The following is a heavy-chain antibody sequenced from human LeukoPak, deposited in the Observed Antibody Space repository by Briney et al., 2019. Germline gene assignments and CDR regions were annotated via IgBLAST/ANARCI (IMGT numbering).Heavy chain of an antibody. V-gene: IGHV3-21*01. CDR2: ISSSTSYI. CDR1: GFTFSDYS. Sequence: GGSLRLSCAASGFTFSDYSMNWVRQAPGKELEWVSSISSSTSYIYYADSLKGRFTISRDNAKNTLYLQMNSLRAEDTAVYYCARVTAVAGTSVGVDAWGQGILVTVS. CDR3: ARVTAVAGTSVGVDA. J-gene: IGHJ4*02. D-gene: IGHD6-19*01.